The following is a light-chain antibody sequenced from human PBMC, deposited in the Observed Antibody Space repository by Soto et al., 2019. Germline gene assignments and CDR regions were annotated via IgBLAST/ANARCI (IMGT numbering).Light chain of an antibody. J-gene: IGLJ3*02. CDR2: EVT. CDR1: SNDVGAHDY. Sequence: QSALTQPPSASGSPGQSVTISCTGTSNDVGAHDYVSWYQQHPAKAPRLIIYEVTKRPSGVPDRFSGSKSGNTASLSVSGLQAEDEGEYYCSSAAGNTYWVFGGGTKLTVL. CDR3: SSAAGNTYWV. V-gene: IGLV2-8*01.